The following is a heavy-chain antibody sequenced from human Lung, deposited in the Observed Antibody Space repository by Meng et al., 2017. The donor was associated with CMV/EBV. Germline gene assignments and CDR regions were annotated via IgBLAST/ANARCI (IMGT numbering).Heavy chain of an antibody. V-gene: IGHV3-48*03. CDR2: ISSNGSTI. J-gene: IGHJ6*02. Sequence: SLKISCAASGFTFSSYEMNWVRQAPGKGLEWVSYISSNGSTIYYADSVKGRFTISRDNAKNSLYLQMNSLRAEDTAVYYCSRDPLWFGVNYYYGMDVWXQGTXVTVSS. CDR3: SRDPLWFGVNYYYGMDV. D-gene: IGHD3-10*01. CDR1: GFTFSSYE.